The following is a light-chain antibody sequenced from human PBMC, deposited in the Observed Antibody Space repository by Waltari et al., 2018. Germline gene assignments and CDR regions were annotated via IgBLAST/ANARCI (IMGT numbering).Light chain of an antibody. CDR3: QTGGHGTWV. CDR1: SGHSSNV. J-gene: IGLJ3*02. V-gene: IGLV4-69*01. CDR2: VNSDGSH. Sequence: QLVLTQSPSASASLGASVKLTCTLSSGHSSNVIAWLQQRPAKGPRYLMKVNSDGSHTKGDGIPDRFSGSGSGAERYLTISRLQSEDEADYYCQTGGHGTWVFGGGTKLTVL.